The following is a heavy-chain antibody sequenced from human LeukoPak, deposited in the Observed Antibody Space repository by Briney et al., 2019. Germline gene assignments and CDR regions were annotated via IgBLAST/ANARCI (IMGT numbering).Heavy chain of an antibody. J-gene: IGHJ6*03. CDR3: AGGIEAGMVRGFNYMDV. Sequence: SETLSLTCTVSGGSISSYYWSWIRQPPGKGLEWIGYIYYSGSTNYNPSLKSRVTISVDTSKNQFSLKLSSVTAADTAVYYCAGGIEAGMVRGFNYMDVWGKGTTVTISS. CDR2: IYYSGST. V-gene: IGHV4-59*01. D-gene: IGHD3-10*01. CDR1: GGSISSYY.